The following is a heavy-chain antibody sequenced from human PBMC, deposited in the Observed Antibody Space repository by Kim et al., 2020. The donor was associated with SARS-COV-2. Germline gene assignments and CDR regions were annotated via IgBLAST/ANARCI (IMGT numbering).Heavy chain of an antibody. CDR3: ARAAAAGTRGMDV. V-gene: IGHV3-7*01. Sequence: GGSLRLSCAASGFTFSSYWMSWVRQAPGKGLEWVANIKQDGSEKYYVDSVKGRFTISRDNAKNSLYLQMNSLRAEDTAVYYCARAAAAGTRGMDVWGQGTTVTVSS. CDR2: IKQDGSEK. CDR1: GFTFSSYW. D-gene: IGHD6-13*01. J-gene: IGHJ6*02.